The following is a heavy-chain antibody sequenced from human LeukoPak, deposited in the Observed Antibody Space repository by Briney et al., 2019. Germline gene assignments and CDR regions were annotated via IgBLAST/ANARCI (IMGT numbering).Heavy chain of an antibody. CDR3: ARAKVAGTSRSSQNY. CDR2: INPNSGGT. J-gene: IGHJ4*02. Sequence: GASVKVSCKASGYTFTGYYMHWVRQAPGQGLEWMGWINPNSGGTNYAQKFQGRVTMTRDTSISTAYMELSRLRSDDTAVYYCARAKVAGTSRSSQNYWGQGTLITVSS. D-gene: IGHD6-19*01. CDR1: GYTFTGYY. V-gene: IGHV1-2*02.